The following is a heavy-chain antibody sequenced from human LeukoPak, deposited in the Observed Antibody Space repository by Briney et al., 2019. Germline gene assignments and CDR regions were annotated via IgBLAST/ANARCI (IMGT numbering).Heavy chain of an antibody. V-gene: IGHV3-23*01. D-gene: IGHD4-17*01. CDR3: ARERPVTTQPNNWFDP. J-gene: IGHJ5*02. CDR1: GFTFSSYA. CDR2: ISGSGGST. Sequence: GGSLRLSCAASGFTFSSYAMSWVRQAPGKGLEWVSAISGSGGSTYYADSVKGRFTISRDNSKNTLYLQMNSLRAEDTAVYYCARERPVTTQPNNWFDPWGQGTLVTVSS.